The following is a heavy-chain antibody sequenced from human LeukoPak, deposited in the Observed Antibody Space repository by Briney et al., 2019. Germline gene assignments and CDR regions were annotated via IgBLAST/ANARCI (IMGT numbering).Heavy chain of an antibody. CDR2: IKRDGSEK. V-gene: IGHV3-7*01. D-gene: IGHD6-13*01. J-gene: IGHJ4*02. Sequence: GGSLRLSCAASGFTFSSYWMTWVRQAPGEGLEWVANIKRDGSEKNHLDSRFIISRDNAKNSLYLQMNSLRAEDTAVYYCARERGAGLSSSWIDYWGQGTLVTVSS. CDR3: ARERGAGLSSSWIDY. CDR1: GFTFSSYW.